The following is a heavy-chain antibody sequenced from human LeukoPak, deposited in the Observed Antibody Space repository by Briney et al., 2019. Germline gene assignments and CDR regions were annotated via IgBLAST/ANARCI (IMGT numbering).Heavy chain of an antibody. Sequence: GASVKVSCKASGYTFTSYDINWVRQATGQGLEWMGWMNPNSGNTGYAQKFQGRVTITTDESTSTAYMELSSLRSEDTAVYYCARVVPAAAAFDYWGQGTLVTVSS. J-gene: IGHJ4*02. CDR2: MNPNSGNT. D-gene: IGHD6-13*01. CDR3: ARVVPAAAAFDY. CDR1: GYTFTSYD. V-gene: IGHV1-8*01.